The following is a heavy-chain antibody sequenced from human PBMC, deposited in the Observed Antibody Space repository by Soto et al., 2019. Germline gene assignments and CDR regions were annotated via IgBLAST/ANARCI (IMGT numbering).Heavy chain of an antibody. D-gene: IGHD3-22*01. V-gene: IGHV3-30*18. CDR2: ISYDGRNK. CDR3: AKDHWGDRSGYYEVDY. Sequence: QVQLVESGGGVVQPGRSLRLSCAASGFTFSSYGMHWVRQAPGKGLEWVAVISYDGRNKYYSDSVKGRFTISRDNSKNTLYLQMHSLRAEVTAVYYCAKDHWGDRSGYYEVDYWGQGTLVTVSS. J-gene: IGHJ4*02. CDR1: GFTFSSYG.